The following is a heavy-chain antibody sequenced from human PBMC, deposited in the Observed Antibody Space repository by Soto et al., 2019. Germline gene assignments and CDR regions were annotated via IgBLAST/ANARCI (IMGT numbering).Heavy chain of an antibody. Sequence: PGGSLRLSCAASGFAFDDYAMHWVRQAPGKGLERVSGISWNSGIIGYADSVKGRFTISRDNSKNSLYLQINGLRVEDTALYYCAKDFILNGYYPTPGGFDDWGQGTLVTVSS. CDR1: GFAFDDYA. CDR2: ISWNSGII. J-gene: IGHJ4*01. V-gene: IGHV3-9*01. D-gene: IGHD3-9*01. CDR3: AKDFILNGYYPTPGGFDD.